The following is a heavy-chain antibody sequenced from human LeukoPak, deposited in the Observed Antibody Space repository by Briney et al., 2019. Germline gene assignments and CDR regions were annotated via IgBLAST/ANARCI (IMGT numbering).Heavy chain of an antibody. J-gene: IGHJ2*01. CDR3: AKVFRRWELRDWHFDL. D-gene: IGHD1-26*01. CDR2: ISYDGSDK. Sequence: GRSLRLSCAASGFTFSSYGMHWVRQAPGKGLEWVAVISYDGSDKYYADSVKGRFTISRDNSKNTLFLQMNSLRAEDTAVFYCAKVFRRWELRDWHFDLWGRGTLVTVSP. CDR1: GFTFSSYG. V-gene: IGHV3-30*18.